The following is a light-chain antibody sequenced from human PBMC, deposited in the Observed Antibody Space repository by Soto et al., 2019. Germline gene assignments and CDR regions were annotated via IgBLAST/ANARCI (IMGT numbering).Light chain of an antibody. V-gene: IGLV2-14*01. Sequence: QSALTQPASVSASPGQSITISCTGSSSDVGGYNYVSWYQQHPGKAPKLIIYEVSNRPSGVSYRFSGSKSGNMASLTISGLQAEDEADYYCSSYTTISTYVVFGGGTKVTVL. CDR3: SSYTTISTYVV. CDR1: SSDVGGYNY. J-gene: IGLJ2*01. CDR2: EVS.